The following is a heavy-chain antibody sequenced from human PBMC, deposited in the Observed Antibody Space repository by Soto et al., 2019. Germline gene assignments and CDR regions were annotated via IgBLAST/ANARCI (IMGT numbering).Heavy chain of an antibody. V-gene: IGHV3-21*01. J-gene: IGHJ1*01. CDR2: ISSSSSYI. CDR3: ARDMGIMITFGVVRFQH. CDR1: GFTFSSYS. Sequence: EVQLVESGGGLVKPGGSLRLSCAASGFTFSSYSMNWVRQAPGKGLEWVSSISSSSSYIYYADSVKGRFTISRDNAKNSLYLQMNSLRAEDTAVYYCARDMGIMITFGVVRFQHWGQGTLVTVSS. D-gene: IGHD3-16*01.